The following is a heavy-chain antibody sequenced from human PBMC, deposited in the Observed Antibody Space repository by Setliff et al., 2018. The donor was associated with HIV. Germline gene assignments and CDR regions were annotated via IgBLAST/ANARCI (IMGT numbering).Heavy chain of an antibody. D-gene: IGHD3-22*01. V-gene: IGHV4-4*02. J-gene: IGHJ6*03. Sequence: KASETLSLTCDVSGGSISSSNWWSWVRQPPGKGLEWIGEIYHSGSTYYNPSLKSRVTISLDKSKNQFSLKLSSVTAADTAVYYCARVMGGYYDSSQYMDVWGKGTTVTVSS. CDR2: IYHSGST. CDR1: GGSISSSNW. CDR3: ARVMGGYYDSSQYMDV.